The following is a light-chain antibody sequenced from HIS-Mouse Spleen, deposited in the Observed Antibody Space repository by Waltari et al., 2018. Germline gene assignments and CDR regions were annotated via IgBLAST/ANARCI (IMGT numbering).Light chain of an antibody. CDR2: EDS. CDR3: YSTDSSGNHRV. Sequence: SYELTQPPSVSVSPGQTARITCSGDALPKKYAYWYQQKSGQAPVLVNYEDSKQPSGIPGRFSGSSSGAMATLTISGAQVEDEADYYCYSTDSSGNHRVFGGGTKLTVL. J-gene: IGLJ2*01. CDR1: ALPKKY. V-gene: IGLV3-10*01.